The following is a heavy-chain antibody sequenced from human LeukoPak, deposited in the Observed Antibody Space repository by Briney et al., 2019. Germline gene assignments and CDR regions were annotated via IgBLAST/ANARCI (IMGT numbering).Heavy chain of an antibody. J-gene: IGHJ5*01. V-gene: IGHV3-33*06. CDR1: GFTFSNFG. CDR2: IWSDGSNK. Sequence: GGSLRLSCAASGFTFSNFGMHWVRQAPGKGLEWVAVIWSDGSNKYYADSVKGRFTISRDNSKNTLYLQMNSLRAEDTAVYYCAKEGFDSWGQGTLVTVSS. CDR3: AKEGFDS.